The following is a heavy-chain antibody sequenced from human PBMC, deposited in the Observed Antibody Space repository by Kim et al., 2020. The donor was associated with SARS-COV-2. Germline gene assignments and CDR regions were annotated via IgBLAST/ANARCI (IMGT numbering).Heavy chain of an antibody. CDR1: GFTFSSYW. V-gene: IGHV3-7*01. CDR3: ARDGIAAAGAYYYYGMDV. CDR2: IKQDGSEK. Sequence: GGSLRLSCAASGFTFSSYWMSWVRQAPGKGLEWVANIKQDGSEKYYVDSVKGRFTISRDNAKNSLYLQMNSLRAEDTAVYYCARDGIAAAGAYYYYGMDVWGQGTTVTVSS. D-gene: IGHD6-13*01. J-gene: IGHJ6*02.